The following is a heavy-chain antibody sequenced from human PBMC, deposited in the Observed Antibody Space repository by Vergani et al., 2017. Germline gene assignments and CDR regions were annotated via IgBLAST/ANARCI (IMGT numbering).Heavy chain of an antibody. CDR2: ISGSGGST. J-gene: IGHJ4*02. V-gene: IGHV3-23*01. CDR1: GFTFSSYA. CDR3: ARDSPEGYGSGSYFDY. Sequence: EVQLLESGGGLVQPGGSLRLSCAASGFTFSSYAMSWVRQAPGKGLEWVSAISGSGGSTYYADSVKGRFTISRDNSKNSLYLQMNSLRAEDTAVYYCARDSPEGYGSGSYFDYWGQGTLVTVSS. D-gene: IGHD3-10*01.